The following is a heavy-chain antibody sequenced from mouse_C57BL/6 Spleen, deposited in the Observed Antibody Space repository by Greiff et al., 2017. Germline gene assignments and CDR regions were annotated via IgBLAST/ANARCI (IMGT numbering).Heavy chain of an antibody. J-gene: IGHJ3*01. V-gene: IGHV1-64*01. CDR2: IHPNSGST. CDR3: ARSDYYDYPWLAY. D-gene: IGHD2-4*01. Sequence: VQLQQPGAELVKPGASVTLSCKASGYTFTSYWMHWVKQRPGQGLEWIGMIHPNSGSTNYNEKFKSKATLTVDKSSSTAYMQLSSLTSEDSAVYYCARSDYYDYPWLAYWGQGTLVTVSA. CDR1: GYTFTSYW.